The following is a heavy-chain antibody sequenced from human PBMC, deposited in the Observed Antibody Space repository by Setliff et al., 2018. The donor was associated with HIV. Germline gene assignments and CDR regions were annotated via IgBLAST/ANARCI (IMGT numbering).Heavy chain of an antibody. J-gene: IGHJ4*02. D-gene: IGHD3-16*01. CDR1: GVSFSGDY. CDR3: ARRTLITGYDY. Sequence: PSETLSLTCAVSGVSFSGDYWSWVRQPPGKGLEWIGYIYIYNSGSTNYNPSLTSRLTISVDTSKNQFSLKLSSVTAADTAVYYCARRTLITGYDYWGQGTLVTVSS. CDR2: IYIYNSGST. V-gene: IGHV4-4*08.